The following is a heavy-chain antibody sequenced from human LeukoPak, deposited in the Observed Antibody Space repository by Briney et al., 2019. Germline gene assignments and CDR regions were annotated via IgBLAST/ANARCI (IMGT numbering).Heavy chain of an antibody. D-gene: IGHD3-22*01. Sequence: QPGGSLRLSCAASGFSFSSYGKSWVRQAPGKGLEWVSVISGSGGSTYYADSVKGRFTISRDNSKNTLYLQMNSLRAEDTAVYYCAKGALPYRTSGYYYGTLDYFDYWGQGTLVTVSS. CDR1: GFSFSSYG. CDR2: ISGSGGST. J-gene: IGHJ4*02. CDR3: AKGALPYRTSGYYYGTLDYFDY. V-gene: IGHV3-23*01.